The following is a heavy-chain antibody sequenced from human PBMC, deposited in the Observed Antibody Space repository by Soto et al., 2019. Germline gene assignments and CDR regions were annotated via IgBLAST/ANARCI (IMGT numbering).Heavy chain of an antibody. V-gene: IGHV4-34*01. CDR2: INHSGST. D-gene: IGHD3-3*01. CDR1: GESFSGYY. J-gene: IGHJ4*02. Sequence: ETLSLTCAVYGESFSGYYWSWTGQPPGKGLEWIGEINHSGSTNYNPSLKSRGTISVDTSKNQFSLKLSSVTAADTAVYYCARRISYDFWSGYYTGYSFDYWGQGTLVT. CDR3: ARRISYDFWSGYYTGYSFDY.